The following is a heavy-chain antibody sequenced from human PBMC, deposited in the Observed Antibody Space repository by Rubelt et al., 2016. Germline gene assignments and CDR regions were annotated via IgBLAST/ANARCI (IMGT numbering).Heavy chain of an antibody. D-gene: IGHD4-17*01. V-gene: IGHV4-4*07. CDR1: GGSISSYY. CDR3: ARETQPTVTTRGEVDY. J-gene: IGHJ4*02. CDR2: IYTSGGT. Sequence: VQLLQSGPGLVKPSETLSLTCTVSGGSISSYYWSWIRQPAGKGLEWIGRIYTSGGTNYNPSLKSRVNMSVNQSKNQFSLRLGSVTSADTAVYYCARETQPTVTTRGEVDYWGQGTLVTVSS.